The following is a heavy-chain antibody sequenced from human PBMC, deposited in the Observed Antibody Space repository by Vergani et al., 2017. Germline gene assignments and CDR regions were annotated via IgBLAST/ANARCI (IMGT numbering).Heavy chain of an antibody. CDR2: INHSGST. CDR1: GGSFSGYY. CDR3: ARRAPRGYCSGGSCSRYYYYMDV. D-gene: IGHD2-15*01. J-gene: IGHJ6*03. V-gene: IGHV4-34*01. Sequence: QLQLQESGPGLVKPSETLSLTCAVYGGSFSGYYWSWIRQPPGKGLEWIGEINHSGSTNYNPSLKSRVTISVDTSKNQFSLKLSSVTAADTAVYYCARRAPRGYCSGGSCSRYYYYMDVWGKGTTVTVSS.